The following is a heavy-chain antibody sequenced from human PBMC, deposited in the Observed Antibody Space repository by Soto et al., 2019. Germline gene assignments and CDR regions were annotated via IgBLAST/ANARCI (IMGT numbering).Heavy chain of an antibody. Sequence: SETLSLTCTVSGGSISPYYWSWIRQPPGKGLEWIGYIYYSGSTNYNPSLKSRVTISVDTSKNQFSLKLSSVTAADTAVYYCARRGGYAYWWFDPWGQGTLVTVSS. V-gene: IGHV4-59*08. J-gene: IGHJ5*02. CDR2: IYYSGST. D-gene: IGHD5-12*01. CDR1: GGSISPYY. CDR3: ARRGGYAYWWFDP.